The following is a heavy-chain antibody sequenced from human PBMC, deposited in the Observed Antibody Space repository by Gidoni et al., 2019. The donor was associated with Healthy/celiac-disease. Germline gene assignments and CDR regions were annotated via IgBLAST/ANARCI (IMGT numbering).Heavy chain of an antibody. CDR1: GGSISSSSYS. Sequence: QLQLQESGPGLVKPSTTLSLTCTVSGGSISSSSYSWGWILQHPGKGLEWIGSIYYRGSTDYHPSLKSRVIISVDTSNNQFSLKLSSVTAADTAVYYCARAPYDYSNYAVWFDPWGQGTLVTVSS. D-gene: IGHD4-4*01. J-gene: IGHJ5*02. CDR3: ARAPYDYSNYAVWFDP. CDR2: IYYRGST. V-gene: IGHV4-39*07.